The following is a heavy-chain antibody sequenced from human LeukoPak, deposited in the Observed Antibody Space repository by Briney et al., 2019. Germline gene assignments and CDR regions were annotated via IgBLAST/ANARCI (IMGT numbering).Heavy chain of an antibody. CDR1: GYSINSAYH. Sequence: KTSETLSLTCTVSGYSINSAYHWGWVRPPPGKGLEWIGSIFHSGTTYYNSSLKSRITISVDTSKNQFSLKLNSVTAADTAVYYCAGVKGMYSGCLPHFWGQGTLVTVSS. CDR2: IFHSGTT. CDR3: AGVKGMYSGCLPHF. V-gene: IGHV4-38-2*02. J-gene: IGHJ4*02. D-gene: IGHD1-26*01.